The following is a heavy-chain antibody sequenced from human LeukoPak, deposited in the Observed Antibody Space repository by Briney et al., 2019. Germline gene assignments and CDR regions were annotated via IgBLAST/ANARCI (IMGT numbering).Heavy chain of an antibody. D-gene: IGHD3-22*01. CDR2: ISSSGSTI. CDR1: GFTFSSYS. V-gene: IGHV3-48*04. J-gene: IGHJ4*02. CDR3: ARDGPYDSSGYFDY. Sequence: PGGSLRLSCAASGFTFSSYSMNWVRQAPGKGLEWVSYISSSGSTIYYADSVKGRFTISRDSAKNALYLQMNSLRAEDTAVYYCARDGPYDSSGYFDYWGQGTLVTVSS.